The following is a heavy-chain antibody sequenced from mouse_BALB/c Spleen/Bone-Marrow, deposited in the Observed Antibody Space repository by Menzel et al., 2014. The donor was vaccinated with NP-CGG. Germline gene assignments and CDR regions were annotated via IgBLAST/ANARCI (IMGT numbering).Heavy chain of an antibody. D-gene: IGHD2-4*01. CDR2: IDLYNGGT. CDR3: ARKGAMITHYYAMDY. J-gene: IGHJ4*01. CDR1: GYAFTNYN. V-gene: IGHV1S135*01. Sequence: VQLKQSGPELVKPGASVKVSCKASGYAFTNYNIYWVKQRHGKSLEWIGYIDLYNGGTSYNQKFKGKATLTVDKSSSTAYMHLNSLTSEDSAVYYCARKGAMITHYYAMDYWGQGTSVTVSS.